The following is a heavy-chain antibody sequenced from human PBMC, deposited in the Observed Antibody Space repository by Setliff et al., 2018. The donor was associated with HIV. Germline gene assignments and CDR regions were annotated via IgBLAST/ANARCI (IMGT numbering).Heavy chain of an antibody. Sequence: PSETLSLTCTVSGGSSSSSSFYWGWILQPPGKGLEWIGNIYRSGSTYYNPSLRSRVTISVDTSKNQFYLNLNSVTDADTALYYCARHKDSDYVWGSYRPDGFDIWGQGTTVTVSS. V-gene: IGHV4-39*01. J-gene: IGHJ3*02. CDR1: GGSSSSSSFY. CDR2: IYRSGST. CDR3: ARHKDSDYVWGSYRPDGFDI. D-gene: IGHD3-16*02.